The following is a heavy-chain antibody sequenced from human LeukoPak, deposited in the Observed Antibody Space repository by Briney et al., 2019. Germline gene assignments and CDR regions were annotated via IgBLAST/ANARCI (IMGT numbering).Heavy chain of an antibody. CDR2: IHPVDSET. Sequence: GESLKISCKASGYGFPVYWIAWVRQMPGNGLEWMGIIHPVDSETKYSPSLQGQVTISADKSVDTVYLQWDSLRAADSAMYYCARHIAYSTCNTFDYWGRGSLVTVSS. V-gene: IGHV5-51*01. D-gene: IGHD2/OR15-2a*01. CDR3: ARHIAYSTCNTFDY. CDR1: GYGFPVYW. J-gene: IGHJ4*02.